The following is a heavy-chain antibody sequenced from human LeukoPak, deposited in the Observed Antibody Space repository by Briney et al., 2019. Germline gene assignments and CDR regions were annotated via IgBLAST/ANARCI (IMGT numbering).Heavy chain of an antibody. Sequence: SETLSLTCTVSGGSISSYYWSWIRQPPGKGLEWIGEINHSGSINYNPSLKSRVTISVDTSKNQVSLKLNSVTAADTAVYFCARGHSSVVTAIPYYFDYWGRGTLVAVSS. J-gene: IGHJ4*02. CDR3: ARGHSSVVTAIPYYFDY. CDR1: GGSISSYY. D-gene: IGHD2-21*02. CDR2: INHSGSI. V-gene: IGHV4-34*01.